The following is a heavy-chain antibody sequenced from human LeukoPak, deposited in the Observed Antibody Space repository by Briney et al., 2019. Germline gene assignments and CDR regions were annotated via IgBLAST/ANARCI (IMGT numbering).Heavy chain of an antibody. CDR2: IDSGGGST. CDR3: ASADGSGYRYY. V-gene: IGHV3-23*01. Sequence: QPGRSLRLSCVASEYTFSNYAMSWVRQAPGKGLEWVSSIDSGGGSTYYADSVKGRFTISRDNSKNTLYLQMNSLRAEDTAIYYCASADGSGYRYYWGQGTLVTVSS. J-gene: IGHJ4*02. CDR1: EYTFSNYA. D-gene: IGHD3-22*01.